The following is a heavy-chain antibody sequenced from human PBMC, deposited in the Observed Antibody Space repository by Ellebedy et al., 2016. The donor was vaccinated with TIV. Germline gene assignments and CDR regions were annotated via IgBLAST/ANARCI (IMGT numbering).Heavy chain of an antibody. D-gene: IGHD4-17*01. J-gene: IGHJ4*02. CDR3: ARLFRYGDSYSFDY. CDR2: IYYSGST. V-gene: IGHV4-39*01. Sequence: MPSETLSLTCTVSGGSISSSSYYRGWIRQPPGKGLEWIGSIYYSGSTYYNPSLKSRVTISVDTSKNQFSLKLSSVTAADTAVYYCARLFRYGDSYSFDYWGQGTLVTVSS. CDR1: GGSISSSSYY.